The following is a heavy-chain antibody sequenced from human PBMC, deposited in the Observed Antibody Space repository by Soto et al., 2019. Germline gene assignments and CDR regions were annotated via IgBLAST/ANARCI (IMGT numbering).Heavy chain of an antibody. J-gene: IGHJ6*02. CDR2: IYPGDSDT. Sequence: EVQLVQSGAEVKKPGESQKSSCKGSGYSFTSYWIGWVRQMPGKGREWMGIIYPGDSDTRYSPSFQGQVTISADKSISTAYLQWSSLKASDTAMYYCARAGGVRGVMPIPGSYYYGMDVWGQGTTVTVSS. D-gene: IGHD3-10*01. CDR3: ARAGGVRGVMPIPGSYYYGMDV. V-gene: IGHV5-51*01. CDR1: GYSFTSYW.